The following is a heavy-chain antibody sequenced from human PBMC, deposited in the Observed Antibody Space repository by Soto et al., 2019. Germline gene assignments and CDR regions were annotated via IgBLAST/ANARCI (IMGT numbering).Heavy chain of an antibody. CDR2: IYYSGST. J-gene: IGHJ4*02. Sequence: SETLSLTCTVSGGSISSYYWSWIRQPPWKGLEWIGYIYYSGSTNYNPSLKSRVTISVDTSKNQFSLKLSSVTAADTAVYYCARVGGGKFCGGGSCPFAYWGKGTLVTV. D-gene: IGHD2-15*01. V-gene: IGHV4-59*01. CDR1: GGSISSYY. CDR3: ARVGGGKFCGGGSCPFAY.